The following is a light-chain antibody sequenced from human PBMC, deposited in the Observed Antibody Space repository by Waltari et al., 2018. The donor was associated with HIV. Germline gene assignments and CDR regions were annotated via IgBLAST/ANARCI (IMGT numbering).Light chain of an antibody. J-gene: IGKJ2*01. CDR3: QQYGSSPQT. CDR1: QTVTSFY. V-gene: IGKV3-20*01. CDR2: GAS. Sequence: DIVLTHSPGALSLSPGELVTLSCRASQTVTSFYLAWYQQKPGQAPRLLIYGASSRATGIPDRFSGSGSGTDFTLTINRLEPEDFAVYYCQQYGSSPQTFGQGTRLEL.